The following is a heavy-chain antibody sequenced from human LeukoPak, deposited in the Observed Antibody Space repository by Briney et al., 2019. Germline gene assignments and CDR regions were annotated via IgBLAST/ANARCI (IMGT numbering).Heavy chain of an antibody. J-gene: IGHJ5*02. V-gene: IGHV4-59*01. CDR2: IYYSGST. Sequence: PSETLSLTCTVSGGSISSYYWSWIRQPPGKGLEWIGYIYYSGSTNYNPSLKSRVTISVDTSKNQFSLKLSSVTAADTAVYYCARAQSGYWFDPWGQGTLVTVSS. CDR3: ARAQSGYWFDP. D-gene: IGHD3-22*01. CDR1: GGSISSYY.